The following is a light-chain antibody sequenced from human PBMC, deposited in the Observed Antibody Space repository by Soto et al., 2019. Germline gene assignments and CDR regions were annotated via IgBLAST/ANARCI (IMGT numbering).Light chain of an antibody. Sequence: HSALTQPPSASGSPGQSVTISCTGTSSDVGGYNYVSWYQQYPGRAPKLMIYEVTKRPSGVPARFSGSKSGNTASLTGSGLRAEDQADYYCSSYAASNNFYFVFGGGTKLTVL. CDR3: SSYAASNNFYFV. J-gene: IGLJ3*02. V-gene: IGLV2-8*01. CDR1: SSDVGGYNY. CDR2: EVT.